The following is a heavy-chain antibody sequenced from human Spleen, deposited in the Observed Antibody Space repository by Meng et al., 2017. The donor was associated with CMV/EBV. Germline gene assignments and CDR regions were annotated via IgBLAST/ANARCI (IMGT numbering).Heavy chain of an antibody. V-gene: IGHV1-2*02. D-gene: IGHD1-14*01. J-gene: IGHJ4*02. Sequence: ASGFTFTGYYVHWVRRAPGRGLEWMGWINPNSGGTNYAQKFQGRVTMTKDTSISTAYMELSNLTSDDTAVYYCARGGFPGFPNYFDYWGQGTLVTVSS. CDR2: INPNSGGT. CDR1: GFTFTGYY. CDR3: ARGGFPGFPNYFDY.